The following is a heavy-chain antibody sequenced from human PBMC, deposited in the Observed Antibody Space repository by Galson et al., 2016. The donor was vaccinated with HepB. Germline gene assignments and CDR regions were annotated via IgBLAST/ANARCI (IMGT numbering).Heavy chain of an antibody. D-gene: IGHD3-22*01. CDR2: IIPIFGTA. Sequence: SVKVSCKASGGTFSNYAISWVRQAPGQGLEWMGGIIPIFGTANYAQNFQGRVTITADESTSTAYMELSSLRSEDTAVYYCASRAGDYYDNSGYYYYYNYGMDVWGQGTLLTVSS. J-gene: IGHJ6*02. CDR3: ASRAGDYYDNSGYYYYYNYGMDV. CDR1: GGTFSNYA. V-gene: IGHV1-69*13.